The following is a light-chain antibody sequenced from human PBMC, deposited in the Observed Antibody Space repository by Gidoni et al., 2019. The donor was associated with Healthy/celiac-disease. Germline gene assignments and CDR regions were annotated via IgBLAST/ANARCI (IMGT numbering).Light chain of an antibody. V-gene: IGKV3-20*01. CDR1: QSVSSSY. CDR3: QQYGSSPWT. Sequence: EIVLTQSPGTLSLSPGERATLSCRASQSVSSSYLAWYQQKPGQAPRLLIYGASSRATGIPDRFSGSGSGTDFTLTISRLEPEDFAVYDCQQYGSSPWTFXXXTKVEIK. J-gene: IGKJ1*01. CDR2: GAS.